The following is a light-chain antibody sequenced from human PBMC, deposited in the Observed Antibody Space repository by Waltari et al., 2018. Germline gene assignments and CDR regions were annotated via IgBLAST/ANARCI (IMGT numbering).Light chain of an antibody. CDR1: QSVSRT. CDR2: GAS. CDR3: QHYRSLPVT. V-gene: IGKV3-20*01. J-gene: IGKJ1*01. Sequence: EIVLTQSPGTLSLSTGERVTHSWRASQSVSRTLAWYQQKTGKASRLLIYGASIRATGIPDRFSGSGSGADFSLTISRLEPEDFAVYYCQHYRSLPVTFGQGTKVEIK.